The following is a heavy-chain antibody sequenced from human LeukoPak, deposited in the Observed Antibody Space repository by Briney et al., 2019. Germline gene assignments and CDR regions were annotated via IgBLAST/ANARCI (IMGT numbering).Heavy chain of an antibody. D-gene: IGHD6-13*01. CDR3: AKEAHSSSWYEVNWFDP. CDR2: ISYDGSNK. Sequence: GGSLRLSCAASGFTFSSYGMHWVRQAPGKGLEWVAVISYDGSNKYYADSVKGRFTISRDNSKNTLYLQMNSLRAEDTAVYYCAKEAHSSSWYEVNWFDPWGQGTLVTVSS. V-gene: IGHV3-30*18. CDR1: GFTFSSYG. J-gene: IGHJ5*02.